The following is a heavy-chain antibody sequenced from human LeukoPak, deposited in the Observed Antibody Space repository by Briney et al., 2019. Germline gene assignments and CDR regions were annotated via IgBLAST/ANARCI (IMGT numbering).Heavy chain of an antibody. D-gene: IGHD2/OR15-2a*01. Sequence: PSETLSLTCAVYGGSFSCYYWSWIRQPPGKGLEWIGESNHSGSTNYNPSLKSRVTISVDTSKNQFSLKLSSVTAADTAVYYCANLFTFFDYWGQGTLVTVSS. J-gene: IGHJ4*02. CDR1: GGSFSCYY. CDR2: SNHSGST. V-gene: IGHV4-34*01. CDR3: ANLFTFFDY.